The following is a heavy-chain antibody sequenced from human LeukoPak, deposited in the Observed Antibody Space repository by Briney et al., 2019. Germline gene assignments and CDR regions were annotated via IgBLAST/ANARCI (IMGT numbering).Heavy chain of an antibody. CDR2: IYPGDSET. CDR1: GYSFPTYW. J-gene: IGHJ4*02. CDR3: ARKSRADY. Sequence: GESLKISCKGSGYSFPTYWIGWVRQMPGKGLEWMGIIYPGDSETRYSPSFQGQVTISADKSISTAYLQWSRLKASDTAMYYCARKSRADYWGQGTLVTVPS. V-gene: IGHV5-51*01.